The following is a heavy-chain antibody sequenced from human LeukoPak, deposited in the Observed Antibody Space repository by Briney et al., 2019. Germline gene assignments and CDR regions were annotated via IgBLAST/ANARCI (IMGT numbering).Heavy chain of an antibody. Sequence: PGGSLRLPCVASGFSFSSYGMHWVRQAPSKGLEWVAGLWYDGSNKYYADSVKGRFTISRDNSKNTLYLQMNSLRAEDTAVYYCARGNRLIFDFWGQGTLVTVSS. CDR1: GFSFSSYG. CDR2: LWYDGSNK. CDR3: ARGNRLIFDF. V-gene: IGHV3-33*01. J-gene: IGHJ4*02. D-gene: IGHD1-14*01.